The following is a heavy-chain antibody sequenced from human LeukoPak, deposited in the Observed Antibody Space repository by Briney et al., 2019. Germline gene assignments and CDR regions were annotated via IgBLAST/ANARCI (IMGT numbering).Heavy chain of an antibody. CDR3: ARIHYDYVRGTYRYTRFDP. V-gene: IGHV1-8*02. CDR2: INPNSGNT. D-gene: IGHD3-16*02. Sequence: ASVKVSCKASGYTFTSYDINWVRQAPGQGLEWMGWINPNSGNTGSAQKFQGRVSMTRDTSISTAYMELSSLRSDDTAVYYCARIHYDYVRGTYRYTRFDPWGQGTLVTVSS. J-gene: IGHJ5*02. CDR1: GYTFTSYD.